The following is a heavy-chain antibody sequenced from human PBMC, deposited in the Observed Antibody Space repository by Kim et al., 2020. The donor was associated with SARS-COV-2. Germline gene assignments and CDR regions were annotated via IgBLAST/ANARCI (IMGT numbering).Heavy chain of an antibody. V-gene: IGHV3-30*04. CDR3: SVHRVRAKRKAYYYYYGMDV. D-gene: IGHD1-1*01. Sequence: GGSLRLSCAASGFTFSSYAMHWVRQAPGKGLEWVAVISYDGSNKYYADSVKGRFTISRDNSKNTLYLQMNSLRAEDTAVYYCSVHRVRAKRKAYYYYYGMDVWGQGTTVTVSS. CDR2: ISYDGSNK. J-gene: IGHJ6*02. CDR1: GFTFSSYA.